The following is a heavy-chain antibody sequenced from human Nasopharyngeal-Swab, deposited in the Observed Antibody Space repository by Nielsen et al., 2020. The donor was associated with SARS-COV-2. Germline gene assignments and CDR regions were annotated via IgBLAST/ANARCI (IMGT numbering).Heavy chain of an antibody. CDR3: AREVVSLGMDV. CDR1: GYTFTSYG. V-gene: IGHV1-18*01. CDR2: ISAYNGNT. J-gene: IGHJ6*02. D-gene: IGHD5/OR15-5a*01. Sequence: ASVEGSCKASGYTFTSYGISWVRQAPGQGLEWMGWISAYNGNTNYAQKLPGRVTMTTDTSTSTAYMELRSLRSDDTAVYYCAREVVSLGMDVWGQGTTVTVSS.